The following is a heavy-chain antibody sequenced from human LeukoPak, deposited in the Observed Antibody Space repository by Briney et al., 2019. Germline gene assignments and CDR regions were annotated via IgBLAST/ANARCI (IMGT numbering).Heavy chain of an antibody. D-gene: IGHD3-22*01. CDR1: GFTFSGSA. CDR2: IRSKANSYAT. J-gene: IGHJ6*03. Sequence: GGSLRLSCAASGFTFSGSAMHWVRQASGKGLEWVGRIRSKANSYATAYAASVKGRFTISRDDSKNTAYLQMNSLKTEDTAVYYCTRHKVGVADSSGETPYYYYYMDVWGKGTTVTVSS. V-gene: IGHV3-73*01. CDR3: TRHKVGVADSSGETPYYYYYMDV.